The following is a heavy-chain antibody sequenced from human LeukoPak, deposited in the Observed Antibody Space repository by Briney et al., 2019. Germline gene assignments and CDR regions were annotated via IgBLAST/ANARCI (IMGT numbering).Heavy chain of an antibody. CDR2: ISYDGSNK. CDR3: ARDPIRGGVYSSSSALHYYYYMDV. D-gene: IGHD6-6*01. J-gene: IGHJ6*03. Sequence: GSLRLSCAASGFTFSSHAMHWVRQAPGKGLEWVAVISYDGSNKYYADSVKGRFTISRDNSKNTLYLQMNSLRAEDTAVYYCARDPIRGGVYSSSSALHYYYYMDVWGKGTTVTVSS. CDR1: GFTFSSHA. V-gene: IGHV3-30*01.